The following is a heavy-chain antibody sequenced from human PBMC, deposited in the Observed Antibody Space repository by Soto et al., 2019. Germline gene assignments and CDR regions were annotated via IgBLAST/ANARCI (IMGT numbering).Heavy chain of an antibody. D-gene: IGHD3-10*01. V-gene: IGHV3-23*01. CDR3: GKGGGFGTGAYYNVAY. J-gene: IGHJ4*02. CDR1: GFSFSSYA. CDR2: TTDDGGRT. Sequence: SGGSLRLSCTASGFSFSSYAMTWVRQAPGKGLEWVSSTTDDGGRTFYADSVKGRFTISRDNSNNRLYLQMNSLRAEDTALYYCGKGGGFGTGAYYNVAYWGQGTLVTVSS.